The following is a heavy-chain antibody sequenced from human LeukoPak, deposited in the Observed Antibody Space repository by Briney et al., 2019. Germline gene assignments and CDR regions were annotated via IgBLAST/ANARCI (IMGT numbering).Heavy chain of an antibody. J-gene: IGHJ4*02. CDR1: GFTFSSYW. V-gene: IGHV3-7*01. CDR2: IKQEGSEK. Sequence: GGSLRLSCEASGFTFSSYWMSWVRQAPGMGLEWVANIKQEGSEKNYVDSVKGRFTISGDKAKNSLYLQMNSLRVEDTAVYYCARDYKYAFDNWGQGTLVTVSS. D-gene: IGHD5-24*01. CDR3: ARDYKYAFDN.